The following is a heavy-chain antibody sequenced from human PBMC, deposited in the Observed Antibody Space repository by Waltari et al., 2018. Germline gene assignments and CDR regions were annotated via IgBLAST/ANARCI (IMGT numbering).Heavy chain of an antibody. CDR3: AGYYYGSGSFDY. V-gene: IGHV3-23*01. Sequence: EVQLLESGGGLVQPGGSLRLSCAAYGFTFSSYAMRWVRQAPGKGLEWVSAISGSGGSTYYADSVKGRFTISRDNSKNTLYLQMNSLRAEDTAVYYCAGYYYGSGSFDYWGQGTLVTVSS. J-gene: IGHJ4*02. CDR1: GFTFSSYA. CDR2: ISGSGGST. D-gene: IGHD3-10*01.